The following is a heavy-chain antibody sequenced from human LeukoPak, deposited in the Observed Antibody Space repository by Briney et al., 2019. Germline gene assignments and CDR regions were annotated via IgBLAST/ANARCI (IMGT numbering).Heavy chain of an antibody. CDR2: INSDGSST. D-gene: IGHD3-9*01. V-gene: IGHV3-74*01. CDR3: ARGAVLRYFDPYGMDV. J-gene: IGHJ6*04. Sequence: GGSLRLSCAASGFTFSSYWMHWVRQAPGKGLVWVSRINSDGSSTSYADSVKGRFTISRDNAKNTLYLQMNSLRAEDTAVYYCARGAVLRYFDPYGMDVWGKGTTVTVPS. CDR1: GFTFSSYW.